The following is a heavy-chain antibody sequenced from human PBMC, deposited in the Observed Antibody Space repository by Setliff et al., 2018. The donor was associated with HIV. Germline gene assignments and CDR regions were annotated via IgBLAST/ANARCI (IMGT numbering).Heavy chain of an antibody. CDR2: VYYSGNT. J-gene: IGHJ4*02. Sequence: PSETLSLTCIVSGGSISNTGYYWSWIRQHPGKGLEWIGYVYYSGNTYYNPSLKSRVTISVDTSKNQFSLNLRSVTAADTAVYYCARGARYAYYYESSGYYRHFDYWGQGTLVTVSS. V-gene: IGHV4-31*03. CDR3: ARGARYAYYYESSGYYRHFDY. D-gene: IGHD3-22*01. CDR1: GGSISNTGYY.